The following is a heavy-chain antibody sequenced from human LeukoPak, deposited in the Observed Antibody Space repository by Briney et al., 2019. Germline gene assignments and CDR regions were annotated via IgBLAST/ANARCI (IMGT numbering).Heavy chain of an antibody. CDR2: IYSGGDT. J-gene: IGHJ4*02. D-gene: IGHD3-22*01. Sequence: GGSLRLSCAASGFTVSSNYMSWVRQAPGKGLEWVSVIYSGGDTYYADSVKGRFTISRDNAKNSLYLQMNSLRDEDTAVYFCARDSSGPLGYWGQGTLVTVSS. CDR1: GFTVSSNY. CDR3: ARDSSGPLGY. V-gene: IGHV3-53*01.